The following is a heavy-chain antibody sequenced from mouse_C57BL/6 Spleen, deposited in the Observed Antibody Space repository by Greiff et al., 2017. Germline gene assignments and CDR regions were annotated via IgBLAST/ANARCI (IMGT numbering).Heavy chain of an antibody. CDR2: IYPGDGDT. J-gene: IGHJ2*01. Sequence: QVQLQQSGPELVKPGASVKISCKASGYAFSSSWMNWVKQRPGKGLEWIGRIYPGDGDTNYNGKFKGKATLTADKASSTAYMQLSSLTSEDSAVYFCARKLEYYFDYWGQGTTLTVSS. CDR3: ARKLEYYFDY. V-gene: IGHV1-82*01. D-gene: IGHD4-1*01. CDR1: GYAFSSSW.